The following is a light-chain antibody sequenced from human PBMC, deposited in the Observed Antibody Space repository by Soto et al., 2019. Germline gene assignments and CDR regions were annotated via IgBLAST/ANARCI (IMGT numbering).Light chain of an antibody. V-gene: IGLV2-18*02. J-gene: IGLJ1*01. Sequence: QSALTQPPSVSGSPGQSVAISCTGTGSDVGTYNRVSWYQQPPGTAPKLMIYDVSDRPSGVPDRFSGSKSGNTASLTISGLRAEDEADYYCSSYTSSSTYVFGTGTKVTVL. CDR3: SSYTSSSTYV. CDR2: DVS. CDR1: GSDVGTYNR.